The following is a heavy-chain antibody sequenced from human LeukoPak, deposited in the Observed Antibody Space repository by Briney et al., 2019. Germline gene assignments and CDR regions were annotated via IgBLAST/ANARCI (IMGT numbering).Heavy chain of an antibody. CDR1: GGSFSGYY. CDR3: ARASRSSGCHY. Sequence: PSETLSLTCAVYGGSFSGYYWSWIRQPPGKGLEWIGEINHSGSTNYNPSLKSRVTISVDTSKNQFSLKLSSVTAADTAVYYCARASRSSGCHYWGQGTLVTVSS. J-gene: IGHJ4*02. V-gene: IGHV4-34*01. D-gene: IGHD6-19*01. CDR2: INHSGST.